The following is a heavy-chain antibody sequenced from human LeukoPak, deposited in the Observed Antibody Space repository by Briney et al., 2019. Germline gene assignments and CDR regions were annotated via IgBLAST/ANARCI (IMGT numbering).Heavy chain of an antibody. V-gene: IGHV5-51*01. Sequence: GESLKISCKGSGYSFTSYWIGWVRQMPGKGLEWMGIIYPGDSDTRYSPSFQGQVTISADKSISTAYLQWSSLKASDTDMYYCASPSTVTTSPDDAFDIWGQGTMVTVSS. J-gene: IGHJ3*02. D-gene: IGHD4-17*01. CDR1: GYSFTSYW. CDR2: IYPGDSDT. CDR3: ASPSTVTTSPDDAFDI.